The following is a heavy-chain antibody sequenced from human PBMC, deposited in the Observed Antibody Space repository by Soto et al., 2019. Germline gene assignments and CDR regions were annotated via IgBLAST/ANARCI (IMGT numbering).Heavy chain of an antibody. V-gene: IGHV3-30-3*01. CDR3: ARDGIAVVYGMDV. CDR2: ISYDGSNK. D-gene: IGHD6-19*01. CDR1: GFTFSSYA. Sequence: PGGSLRLSCAASGFTFSSYAMHWVRQAPGKGLEWAAVISYDGSNKYYADSVKGRFTISRDNSKNTLYLQMNSLRAEDTVVYYCARDGIAVVYGMDVWGQGTTVTVSS. J-gene: IGHJ6*02.